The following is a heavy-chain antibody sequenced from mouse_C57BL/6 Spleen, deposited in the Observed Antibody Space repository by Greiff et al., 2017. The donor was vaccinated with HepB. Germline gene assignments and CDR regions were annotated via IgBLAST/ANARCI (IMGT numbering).Heavy chain of an antibody. D-gene: IGHD1-1*01. CDR3: ARYYYGSSYDYFDY. Sequence: DVKLQESGPGLVKPSQSLSLTCSVTGYSITSGYYWNWIRQFPGNKLEWMGYISYDGSNNYNPSLKNRISITRDTSKNQFFLKLNSVTTEDTATYYCARYYYGSSYDYFDYWGQGTTLTVSS. V-gene: IGHV3-6*01. CDR1: GYSITSGYY. J-gene: IGHJ2*01. CDR2: ISYDGSN.